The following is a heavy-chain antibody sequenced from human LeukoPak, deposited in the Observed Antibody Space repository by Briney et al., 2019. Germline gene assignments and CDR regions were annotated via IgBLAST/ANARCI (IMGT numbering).Heavy chain of an antibody. D-gene: IGHD6-13*01. CDR1: GFTFSSYS. J-gene: IGHJ6*02. V-gene: IGHV3-21*04. CDR3: AKPNGPGIAAAGTEYYYYGMDV. CDR2: ISSSSGYI. Sequence: GGSLRLSCAASGFTFSSYSMNWVRQAPGKGLEWVSSISSSSGYIYYADSVKGRFTISRDNSKNTLYLQMNSLRAEDTAVYYCAKPNGPGIAAAGTEYYYYGMDVWGQGTTVTVSS.